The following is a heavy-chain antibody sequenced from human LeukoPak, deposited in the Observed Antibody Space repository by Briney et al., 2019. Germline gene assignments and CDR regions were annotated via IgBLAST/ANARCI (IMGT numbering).Heavy chain of an antibody. CDR2: IYYCGST. J-gene: IGHJ3*02. CDR1: GGSISSSSYY. D-gene: IGHD3-3*01. Sequence: PSETLSLTCTVSGGSISSSSYYWGWIRQPPGKGLEWIGSIYYCGSTYYNPSLKSRVTISVDTSKNQFSLKLSSVTAADTAVYYCARRNYDFWSGSSAFDIWGQGTMVTVSS. V-gene: IGHV4-39*01. CDR3: ARRNYDFWSGSSAFDI.